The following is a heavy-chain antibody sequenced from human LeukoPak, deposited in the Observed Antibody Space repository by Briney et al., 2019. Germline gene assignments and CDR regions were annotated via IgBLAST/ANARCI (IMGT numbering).Heavy chain of an antibody. CDR2: SYDGSKK. CDR1: GFTFSSYA. D-gene: IGHD3-22*01. V-gene: IGHV3-30*18. J-gene: IGHJ3*02. Sequence: GGSLRLSCAASGFTFSSYAMSWVRQAPGKGLEWVAVSYDGSKKYSADSVKGRFTISRDNSKNTLYLQMNSLSAEDTAVYYCAKDRGYYYDSSGYLSDAFDIWGQGTVVTVSS. CDR3: AKDRGYYYDSSGYLSDAFDI.